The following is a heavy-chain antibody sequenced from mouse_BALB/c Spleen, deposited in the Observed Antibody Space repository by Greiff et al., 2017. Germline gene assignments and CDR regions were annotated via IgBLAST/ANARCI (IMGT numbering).Heavy chain of an antibody. V-gene: IGHV6-6*02. CDR1: GFTFSNYW. D-gene: IGHD2-10*02. CDR3: TLYGKHAMDY. Sequence: EVQLVESGGGLVQPGGSMKLSCVASGFTFSNYWMNWVRQSPEKGLEWVAEIRLKSNNYATHYAESVKGRFTISRDDSKSSVYLQMNNLRAEDTGIYYCTLYGKHAMDYWGQGTSVTVSS. CDR2: IRLKSNNYAT. J-gene: IGHJ4*01.